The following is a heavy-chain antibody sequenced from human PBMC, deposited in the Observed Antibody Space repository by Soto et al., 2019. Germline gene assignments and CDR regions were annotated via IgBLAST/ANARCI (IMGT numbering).Heavy chain of an antibody. D-gene: IGHD2-2*01. V-gene: IGHV4-59*01. Sequence: QVQLQESGPGLVKPSETLSLTCSVSGDSIRSYYWSWFRQPPGKGLEWIGYISNSGSTKYNPSLKSRVTMSMDTSKNQFSLRMTSVTAADTAFYYCTRGGSGYSSTGAAYWGQGILVTVSS. CDR2: ISNSGST. J-gene: IGHJ4*02. CDR1: GDSIRSYY. CDR3: TRGGSGYSSTGAAY.